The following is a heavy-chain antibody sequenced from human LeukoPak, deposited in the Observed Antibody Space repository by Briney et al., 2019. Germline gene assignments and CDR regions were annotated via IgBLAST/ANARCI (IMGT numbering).Heavy chain of an antibody. J-gene: IGHJ6*02. V-gene: IGHV1-2*02. CDR2: INPNSGGT. CDR1: GGTFSSYA. CDR3: ARGLKGDIAVVPAAISYYYYYYGMDV. Sequence: ASVKVSCKASGGTFSSYAISWVRQAPGQGLEWMGWINPNSGGTNYAQKFQGRVTMTRDTSISTAYMELSRLRSDDTAVYYCARGLKGDIAVVPAAISYYYYYYGMDVWGQGTTVTVSS. D-gene: IGHD2-2*02.